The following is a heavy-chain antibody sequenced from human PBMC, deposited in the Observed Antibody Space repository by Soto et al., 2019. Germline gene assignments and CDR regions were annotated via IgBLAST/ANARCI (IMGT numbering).Heavy chain of an antibody. Sequence: EVQLLESGGGLVQPGGSLRLSCAASGFAFSSYVMTWVRQAPGKGLEWVSAISGSGGSTYYAYSVKGRFTISRDNSKNTLYLQMNSLRAEDTAVYYCAKSSAYYDSSGYAWGQGTLVTVSS. J-gene: IGHJ3*01. V-gene: IGHV3-23*01. CDR3: AKSSAYYDSSGYA. CDR2: ISGSGGST. CDR1: GFAFSSYV. D-gene: IGHD3-22*01.